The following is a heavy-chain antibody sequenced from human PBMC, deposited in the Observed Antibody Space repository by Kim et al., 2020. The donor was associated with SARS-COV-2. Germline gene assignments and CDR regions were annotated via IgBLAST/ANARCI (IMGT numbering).Heavy chain of an antibody. Sequence: SETLSLTCTVSGGSISSGGYYWSWIRQHPGKGLEWIGYIYYSGSTYYNPSLKSRVTISVDTSKNQFSLKLSSVTAADTAVYYCAREWGSSSWYGLGGGAYGMDVWGQGTTVTVSS. CDR3: AREWGSSSWYGLGGGAYGMDV. J-gene: IGHJ6*02. CDR1: GGSISSGGYY. CDR2: IYYSGST. V-gene: IGHV4-31*03. D-gene: IGHD6-13*01.